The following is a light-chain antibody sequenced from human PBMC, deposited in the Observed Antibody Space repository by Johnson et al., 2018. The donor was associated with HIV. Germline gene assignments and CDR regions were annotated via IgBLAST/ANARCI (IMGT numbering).Light chain of an antibody. J-gene: IGLJ1*01. CDR3: GTWDNTLSGGGV. Sequence: QAVLTQPPSVSAAPGQKVTVSCSGSSSNIGNNFVSWYQQVPGTAPKLLIYDTDKRPSGIPERFSGSKSGTSATLGITGLQTGDEADYYCGTWDNTLSGGGVFGTGTKVTVL. CDR1: SSNIGNNF. CDR2: DTD. V-gene: IGLV1-51*01.